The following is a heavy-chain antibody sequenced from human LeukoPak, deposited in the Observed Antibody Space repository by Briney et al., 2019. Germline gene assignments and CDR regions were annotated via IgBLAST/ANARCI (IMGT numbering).Heavy chain of an antibody. J-gene: IGHJ4*02. CDR2: FYYSEST. CDR3: ARTAGIAVAGSRQYFDY. D-gene: IGHD6-19*01. Sequence: PSETLSLTCTVSGGLISSSSYYWGWIRQPPGKGLEWIGSFYYSESTYYNPSLKSRVTVSVDTSKNQFTPKLSSVTAADTAVYYCARTAGIAVAGSRQYFDYWGQGTLVTVSS. CDR1: GGLISSSSYY. V-gene: IGHV4-39*01.